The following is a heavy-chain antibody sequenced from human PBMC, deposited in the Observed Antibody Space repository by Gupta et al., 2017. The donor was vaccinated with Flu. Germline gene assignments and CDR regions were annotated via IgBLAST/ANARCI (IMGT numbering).Heavy chain of an antibody. J-gene: IGHJ4*02. D-gene: IGHD3-10*01. CDR1: GYILTEFS. CDR3: ATARGGSGTYPRLDY. CDR2: FDPEDGQT. Sequence: QVQVIQSGAEVKKPGASVKVSCEVSGYILTEFSIHWVRQTPGRGLEWMGGFDPEDGQTIDAQKFQGRVTMTEDTSLDTAYLELSSLRSEDTAVYYCATARGGSGTYPRLDYWGQGTLVTVSS. V-gene: IGHV1-24*01.